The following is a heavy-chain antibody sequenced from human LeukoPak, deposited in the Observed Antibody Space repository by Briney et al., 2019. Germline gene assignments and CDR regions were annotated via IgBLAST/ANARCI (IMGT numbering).Heavy chain of an antibody. J-gene: IGHJ3*02. CDR2: IYTSGST. Sequence: SQTLSLTCTVSAGSISSTGYYWSWFRRPAGKGLEWIGRIYTSGSTNYNPSLKSRVTISVDTSKNQFSLKLSSVTAADTAVYYCARDRARAGRNDASDIWGQGTMVTVSS. V-gene: IGHV4-61*02. D-gene: IGHD6-19*01. CDR1: AGSISSTGYY. CDR3: ARDRARAGRNDASDI.